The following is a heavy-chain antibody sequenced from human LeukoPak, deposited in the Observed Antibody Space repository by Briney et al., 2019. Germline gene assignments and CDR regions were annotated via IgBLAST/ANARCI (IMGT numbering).Heavy chain of an antibody. V-gene: IGHV4-39*01. J-gene: IGHJ6*02. D-gene: IGHD4-23*01. CDR3: ARVNGGNGDYYYGMDV. CDR1: GGSISSSSHY. Sequence: SETLSLTCTVSGGSISSSSHYWGWIRQPPGKGLEWIGGIYYSGTTAYNPSLKSRVTISVDTSKNQFSLKLSSVTAADTAVYYCARVNGGNGDYYYGMDVWAKGPRSPSP. CDR2: IYYSGTT.